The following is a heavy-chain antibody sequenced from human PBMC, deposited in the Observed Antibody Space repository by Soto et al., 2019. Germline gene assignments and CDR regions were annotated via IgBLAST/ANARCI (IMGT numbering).Heavy chain of an antibody. CDR1: GYNFSDYY. CDR2: VSPKSGGI. J-gene: IGHJ5*02. CDR3: AREISGGGTLNWFDP. D-gene: IGHD2-8*02. Sequence: QVQLVQSAAEVKKPGASVKVSCKASGYNFSDYYIHWVRQAPGQGLEWLGWVSPKSGGINYAQKFKGRVTMTRDTSSNTVYMDLSGLKSDDTAVFYCAREISGGGTLNWFDPWGQGTLVTVSS. V-gene: IGHV1-2*02.